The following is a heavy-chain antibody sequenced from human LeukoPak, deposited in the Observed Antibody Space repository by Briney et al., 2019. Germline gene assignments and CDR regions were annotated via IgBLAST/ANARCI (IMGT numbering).Heavy chain of an antibody. D-gene: IGHD3-9*01. CDR1: GFTFSNYA. V-gene: IGHV3-23*01. CDR3: AKDPPHVPFVNGFDHVP. Sequence: GGSLRLSCAAPGFTFSNYAMSWVRQAPGKGLEWVSSIISSGGITYHADSVKGRFTISRDNSKSTLHLQMTSLRAEDSAVYYYAKDPPHVPFVNGFDHVPWGQGTLVTVSS. J-gene: IGHJ5*02. CDR2: IISSGGIT.